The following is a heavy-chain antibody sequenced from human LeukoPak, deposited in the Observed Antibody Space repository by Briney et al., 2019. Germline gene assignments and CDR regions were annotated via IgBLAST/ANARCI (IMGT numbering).Heavy chain of an antibody. D-gene: IGHD3-9*01. CDR1: GGTFSSYA. V-gene: IGHV1-69*04. CDR2: IIPILGIA. Sequence: SVKVSCKASGGTFSSYAISWVRQAPGQGLEWMGRIIPILGIANYAQKFQGRVTITADKSTSTAYMELSSLRSEDTAVYYCASYYDILTGYYQKGYYYYGMDVWGQGTTVTVSS. CDR3: ASYYDILTGYYQKGYYYYGMDV. J-gene: IGHJ6*02.